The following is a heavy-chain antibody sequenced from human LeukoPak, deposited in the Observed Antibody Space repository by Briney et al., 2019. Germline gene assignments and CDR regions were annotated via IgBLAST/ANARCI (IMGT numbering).Heavy chain of an antibody. CDR2: IWYDGSNK. J-gene: IGHJ4*02. CDR3: ARDLTQLALFDY. D-gene: IGHD6-13*01. CDR1: GFTFSNYG. Sequence: GGSLRLSCAASGFTFSNYGMHWVRQAPCKGLEWVAVIWYDGSNKYYADSVKGRFTLPRDNSKNTLFLQMNSLRPEDTAVYFCARDLTQLALFDYWGQGTLVTVSS. V-gene: IGHV3-33*01.